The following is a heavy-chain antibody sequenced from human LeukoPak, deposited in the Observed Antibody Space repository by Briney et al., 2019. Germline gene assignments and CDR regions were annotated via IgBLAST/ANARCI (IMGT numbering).Heavy chain of an antibody. D-gene: IGHD3-9*01. CDR1: GYTFTSYG. CDR3: ARDGTYYDILTGYYPTPDFDY. V-gene: IGHV1-18*01. J-gene: IGHJ4*02. Sequence: GASVKVSCKASGYTFTSYGISWVRQAPGQGPEWMGWISAYNGNTNYAQKLQGRVTMTTDTSTSTAYMELRSLRSDDTAVYYCARDGTYYDILTGYYPTPDFDYWGQGTLVTVSS. CDR2: ISAYNGNT.